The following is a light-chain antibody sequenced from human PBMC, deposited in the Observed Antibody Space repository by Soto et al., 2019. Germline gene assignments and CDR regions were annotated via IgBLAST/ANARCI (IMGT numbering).Light chain of an antibody. J-gene: IGKJ2*01. V-gene: IGKV1-39*01. CDR2: AAA. Sequence: DIQMTQSPSSLSASIGDTITISCRASQNIERYLNWYQKKEGRAPQLLMFAAANLESGVPSRFRGSGSGTDFTLTISSLQPEDVATYYCQQTHSTIHSFGQGAKVDIK. CDR1: QNIERY. CDR3: QQTHSTIHS.